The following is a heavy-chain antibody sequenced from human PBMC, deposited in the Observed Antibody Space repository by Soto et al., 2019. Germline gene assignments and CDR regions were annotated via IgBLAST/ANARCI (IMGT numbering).Heavy chain of an antibody. CDR2: LQPNGTFT. Sequence: EVQLVESGGGLVQPGGSLRLSCAGSGFTFSGYWMPWVRQAPGKGPVWVSRLQPNGTFTTNADYVKGRFTISRDNAKNTLYLQMNGLRADDKAAYYCARGGTSRTYWGLFYKGGEGTLVTVSS. CDR3: ARGGTSRTYWGLFYK. J-gene: IGHJ4*02. CDR1: GFTFSGYW. V-gene: IGHV3-74*01. D-gene: IGHD1-26*01.